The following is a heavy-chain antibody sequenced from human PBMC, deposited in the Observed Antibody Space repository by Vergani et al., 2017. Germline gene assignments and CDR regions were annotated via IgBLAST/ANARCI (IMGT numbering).Heavy chain of an antibody. CDR1: GYSITSGYY. D-gene: IGHD4-17*01. V-gene: IGHV4-38-2*02. Sequence: QLQLQESGPGLVKPSETLSLICTVSGYSITSGYYWGWIRQPPGRGLEWIGSIYHTGSVYYNPSLKCRVTVSVDTSMNQVSLKLNSVTATDTAVYYCARLTVTMGHNWFDPWGQGTLVTVSS. J-gene: IGHJ5*02. CDR2: IYHTGSV. CDR3: ARLTVTMGHNWFDP.